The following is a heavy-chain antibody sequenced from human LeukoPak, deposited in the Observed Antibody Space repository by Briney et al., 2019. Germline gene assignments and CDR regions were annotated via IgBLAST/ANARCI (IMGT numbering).Heavy chain of an antibody. CDR1: GFTFSSYA. CDR2: ISSRGGNT. J-gene: IGHJ5*02. CDR3: AKWGFDP. V-gene: IGHV3-23*01. Sequence: GGSLRLSCAASGFTFSSYAMSWVRQAPGQGLEWVSAISSRGGNTYYADSVKGRLTISRDNSKNTLYLQMNSLRAEDTAIYYCAKWGFDPWGQGTLVSVSS.